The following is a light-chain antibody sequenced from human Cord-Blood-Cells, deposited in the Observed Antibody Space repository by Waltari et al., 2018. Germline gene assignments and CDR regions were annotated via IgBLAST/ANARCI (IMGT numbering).Light chain of an antibody. Sequence: EIVLTQYPGPLSMSTGERATLSCRASQSVSSSYLAGDKQKPGQAPGLLIYGASSRATGIADRFSGSGSGTDFTLTISRLEREDFAVYYCQQYGSSPRNFGQGTKLEIK. CDR3: QQYGSSPRN. CDR2: GAS. J-gene: IGKJ2*01. CDR1: QSVSSSY. V-gene: IGKV3-20*01.